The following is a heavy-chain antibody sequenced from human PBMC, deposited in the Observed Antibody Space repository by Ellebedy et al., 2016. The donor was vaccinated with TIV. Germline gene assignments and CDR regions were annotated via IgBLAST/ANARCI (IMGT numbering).Heavy chain of an antibody. D-gene: IGHD1-26*01. V-gene: IGHV3-23*01. Sequence: GESLKISXVASGFTFSSSAMGWVRQAPGKGLEWVAAIGASGDTTYYADSVKGRFTIYRDNSKDTLYLQMNGLRAEDTALYYCAFLYYYFDYWGQGTLVTVSS. CDR2: IGASGDTT. CDR3: AFLYYYFDY. CDR1: GFTFSSSA. J-gene: IGHJ4*02.